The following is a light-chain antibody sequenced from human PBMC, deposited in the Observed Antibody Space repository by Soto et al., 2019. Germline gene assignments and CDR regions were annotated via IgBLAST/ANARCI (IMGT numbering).Light chain of an antibody. Sequence: EIVMTQSPATLSVSPGERATLSCRASQSVSGNLAWYQQKPGQAPRLLIYGATTRATGIPARFSGSGSGTQFTLTISSLQSEDFAVYYCQQYNNWPRTFGQGTKVEIK. CDR2: GAT. V-gene: IGKV3-15*01. J-gene: IGKJ1*01. CDR3: QQYNNWPRT. CDR1: QSVSGN.